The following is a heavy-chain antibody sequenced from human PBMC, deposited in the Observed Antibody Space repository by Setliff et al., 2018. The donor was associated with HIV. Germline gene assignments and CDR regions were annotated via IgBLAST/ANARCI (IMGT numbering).Heavy chain of an antibody. J-gene: IGHJ4*02. D-gene: IGHD5-12*01. CDR1: GGTFSLHY. V-gene: IGHV4-34*01. CDR2: INHSGGT. Sequence: ASETLSLTCAVSGGTFSLHYYTWIRQSPLRGLEWIGEINHSGGTRYNPSFESRFTMSLDSSRKQFSLKLSSVTAVDTAVYYCARIRDGYNYVDYWGQGTLVTVSS. CDR3: ARIRDGYNYVDY.